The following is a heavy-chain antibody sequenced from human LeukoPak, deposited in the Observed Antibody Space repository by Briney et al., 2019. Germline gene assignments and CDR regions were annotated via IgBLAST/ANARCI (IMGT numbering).Heavy chain of an antibody. CDR3: ARTVPAATSFDH. D-gene: IGHD2-2*01. J-gene: IGHJ4*02. V-gene: IGHV4-31*03. CDR1: GGSISSGGYY. Sequence: SETLSLTCTVSGGSISSGGYYWSWIRQHPGKGLEWIGYIYYSGSTYYNPSLKSRVTISVDTSKNQFSLKLSSVTAADMAVYYCARTVPAATSFDHWGQGTLVTVPS. CDR2: IYYSGST.